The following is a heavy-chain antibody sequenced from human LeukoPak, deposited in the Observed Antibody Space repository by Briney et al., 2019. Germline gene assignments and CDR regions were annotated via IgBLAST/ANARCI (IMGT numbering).Heavy chain of an antibody. CDR3: ARDWERGYSYGYYY. CDR2: IISKTDGGTT. J-gene: IGHJ4*02. CDR1: GFTFSNAW. D-gene: IGHD5-18*01. Sequence: GGSLRLSCAASGFTFSNAWMTWIRQAPGKGPEWVGRIISKTDGGTTEYAAPVKGRFTISRDDSKDTVYLQMNSLKTEDTAVYYCARDWERGYSYGYYYWGQGTLVTVSS. V-gene: IGHV3-15*01.